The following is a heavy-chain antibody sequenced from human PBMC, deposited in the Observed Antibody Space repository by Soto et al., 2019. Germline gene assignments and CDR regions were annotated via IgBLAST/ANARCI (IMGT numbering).Heavy chain of an antibody. D-gene: IGHD3-10*01. Sequence: EVQLVESGGGLVQPGRSLRLSCAASGFTFDDYAMHWVRQAPGKGLEWVSGISWNSGSIGYADSVKGRFTISRDNAKNTLYLQMNSLSAADTALYYCAKDAITMVRGVISYYGMDVWGQGTTVTVSS. V-gene: IGHV3-9*01. J-gene: IGHJ6*02. CDR3: AKDAITMVRGVISYYGMDV. CDR2: ISWNSGSI. CDR1: GFTFDDYA.